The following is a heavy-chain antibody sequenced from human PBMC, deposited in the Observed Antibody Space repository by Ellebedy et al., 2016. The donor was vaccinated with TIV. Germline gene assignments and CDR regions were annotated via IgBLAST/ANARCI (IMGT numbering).Heavy chain of an antibody. CDR1: GFTFNDYY. J-gene: IGHJ4*02. CDR2: ISSSRSII. CDR3: ARVIYYDSSGYPRPYFDY. D-gene: IGHD3-22*01. V-gene: IGHV3-11*01. Sequence: GESLKISCAASGFTFNDYYMSWIRQAPGKGLEWVSYISSSRSIIYYADSVKGRFTISRDNAKNSLYLQMNSLRAEDTAVYYCARVIYYDSSGYPRPYFDYWGQGTLVTVSS.